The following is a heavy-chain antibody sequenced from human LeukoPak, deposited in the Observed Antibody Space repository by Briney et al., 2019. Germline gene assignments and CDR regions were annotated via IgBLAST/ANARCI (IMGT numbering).Heavy chain of an antibody. Sequence: GASVKVSCKAFGDTLASYSLHWVRQAPGQRPAWMGWINIANRNTKYSEKFQGRVTITRDRSTNTVYMGLSSLGSEDTAIYYCAREGELAWLLTYSFHYWGQGTLVTVSS. CDR1: GDTLASYS. D-gene: IGHD3-3*01. V-gene: IGHV1-3*04. CDR2: INIANRNT. J-gene: IGHJ4*02. CDR3: AREGELAWLLTYSFHY.